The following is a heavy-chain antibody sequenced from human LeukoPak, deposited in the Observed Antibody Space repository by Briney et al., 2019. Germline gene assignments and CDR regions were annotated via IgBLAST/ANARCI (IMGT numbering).Heavy chain of an antibody. V-gene: IGHV4-39*07. J-gene: IGHJ3*02. Sequence: PSETLSLTCTVSGGSISSSNHSWGWIRQPPGKDLEWIGSISYSGSTYYNPSLKSRVTVSVDTSKNQFSLKLSSVTAADTAMYYCVGSVVVTALTHFDIWGQGTTVTVSS. CDR2: ISYSGST. D-gene: IGHD2-21*02. CDR3: VGSVVVTALTHFDI. CDR1: GGSISSSNHS.